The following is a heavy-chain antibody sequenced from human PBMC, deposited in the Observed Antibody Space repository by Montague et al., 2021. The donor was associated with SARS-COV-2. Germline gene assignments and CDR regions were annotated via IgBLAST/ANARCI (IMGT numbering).Heavy chain of an antibody. D-gene: IGHD2-2*01. Sequence: SLRLSCAASGFTFSSYSMNWVRQAPGKGLEWVSSISSSSSYIYYADSVKGRFTISRDNAKNSLYLQMNSLRAEDTAVYYCARDCSSTSCYPDNYYYYYGMDVWGRGTTVTVSS. V-gene: IGHV3-21*01. CDR3: ARDCSSTSCYPDNYYYYYGMDV. CDR2: ISSSSSYI. J-gene: IGHJ6*02. CDR1: GFTFSSYS.